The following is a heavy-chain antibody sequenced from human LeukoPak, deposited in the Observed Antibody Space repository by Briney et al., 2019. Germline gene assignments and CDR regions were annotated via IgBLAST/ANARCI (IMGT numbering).Heavy chain of an antibody. J-gene: IGHJ5*01. V-gene: IGHV4-30-4*01. Sequence: PSETLSLTCTVSGDSISSGDYYWSWIRQPPGKGLEWIGYIYSSGSTYYNPSLKSRVTISIDTSKNQFSLKLTSVTAADTAVYYCAKIYDSESRNWFDFWGQGTLVTVSS. CDR2: IYSSGST. D-gene: IGHD3-10*01. CDR3: AKIYDSESRNWFDF. CDR1: GDSISSGDYY.